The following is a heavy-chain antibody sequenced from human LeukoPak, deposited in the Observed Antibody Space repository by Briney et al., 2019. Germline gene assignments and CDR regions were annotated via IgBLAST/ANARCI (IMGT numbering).Heavy chain of an antibody. CDR2: IYTTGGP. V-gene: IGHV4-59*10. CDR1: GGSFSGYY. D-gene: IGHD3-22*01. J-gene: IGHJ5*02. Sequence: PSETLSLTCAVYGGSFSGYYWSWIRQPAGKGLEWIGRIYTTGGPSYSPSFMGRVTMSVDTSENQFSLKLSSVTAADTAIYYCARETYYYDATGSYNWFDPWGQGTQVTVSS. CDR3: ARETYYYDATGSYNWFDP.